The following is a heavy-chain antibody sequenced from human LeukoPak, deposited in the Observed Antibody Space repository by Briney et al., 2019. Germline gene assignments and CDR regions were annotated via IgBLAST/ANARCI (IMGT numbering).Heavy chain of an antibody. CDR2: INPNSGGT. CDR3: ARFTAAAGHD. Sequence: GASVKVSCKASGYTFTGYYMHWVRQAPGQGLEWMGWINPNSGGTNYAQKFQGRVTMTWDTSISTAYMELSRLTSGDTAVYYCARFTAAAGHDWGQGTLVTVSS. J-gene: IGHJ4*02. V-gene: IGHV1-2*02. D-gene: IGHD6-13*01. CDR1: GYTFTGYY.